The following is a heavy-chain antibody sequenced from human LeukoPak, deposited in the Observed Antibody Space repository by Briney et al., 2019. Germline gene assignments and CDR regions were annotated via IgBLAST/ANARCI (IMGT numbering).Heavy chain of an antibody. CDR1: GFTFSEYY. J-gene: IGHJ4*02. Sequence: GGTLRLSCAASGFTFSEYYISWVRQAPGKGLEWVSYISSSGGTIYYADSVRGRFTISRDNAKNSLSLQMNSLRAEDTAVYFCAREVGATYFDYWGQGTLVTVSS. CDR3: AREVGATYFDY. V-gene: IGHV3-11*01. D-gene: IGHD1-26*01. CDR2: ISSSGGTI.